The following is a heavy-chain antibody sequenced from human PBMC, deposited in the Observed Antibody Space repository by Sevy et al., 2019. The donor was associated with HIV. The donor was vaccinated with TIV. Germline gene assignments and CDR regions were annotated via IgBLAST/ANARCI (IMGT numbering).Heavy chain of an antibody. Sequence: GGSLRLSCAASGFAFTNYYAMHWVRQAPGKGLEGVALISYDGSDKYYADSVKGRFTISRDNFKSTLYLQMNSLTTEDTAVYYCARPRANYVDHYFFYAMDVWGQGTTVTVSS. CDR1: GFAFTNYYA. CDR2: ISYDGSDK. J-gene: IGHJ6*02. D-gene: IGHD4-17*01. CDR3: ARPRANYVDHYFFYAMDV. V-gene: IGHV3-30-3*01.